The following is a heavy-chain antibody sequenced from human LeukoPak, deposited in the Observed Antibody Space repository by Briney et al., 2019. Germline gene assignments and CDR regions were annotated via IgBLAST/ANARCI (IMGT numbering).Heavy chain of an antibody. D-gene: IGHD5-12*01. J-gene: IGHJ3*02. V-gene: IGHV3-11*01. CDR1: GFTFGDYY. CDR3: ATHGGGGYDEDDAFNI. CDR2: ITGTGVTI. Sequence: PGGSLRLSCAASGFTFGDYYMSWIRQAPGKGLEWIPYITGTGVTIHYSDSVKGRFTISRDNAKNSLSLLMNSLRGEDTAVYYCATHGGGGYDEDDAFNIWGQGTMVTVSS.